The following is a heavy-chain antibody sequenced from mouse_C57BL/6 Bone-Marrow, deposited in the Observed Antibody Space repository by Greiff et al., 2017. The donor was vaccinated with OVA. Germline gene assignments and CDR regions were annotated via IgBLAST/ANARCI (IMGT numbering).Heavy chain of an antibody. CDR2: IDPSDSYT. CDR1: GYTFTSYW. CDR3: ARAGYYGSSP. D-gene: IGHD1-1*01. J-gene: IGHJ2*01. V-gene: IGHV1-50*01. Sequence: VKLQQPGAELVKPGASVKLSCKASGYTFTSYWMQWVKQRPGQGLEWIGEIDPSDSYTNYNQKFKGKATLTVDTSSSTAYMQLSSLTSEDAAVYYCARAGYYGSSPWGQGTTLTVSS.